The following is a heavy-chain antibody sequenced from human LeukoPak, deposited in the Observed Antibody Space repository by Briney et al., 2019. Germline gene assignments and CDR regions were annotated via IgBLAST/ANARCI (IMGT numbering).Heavy chain of an antibody. D-gene: IGHD6-6*01. Sequence: GASVKVSCKASGGTFSSYAISWVRQAPGQGLEWMGRIIPIFGTANYAQKFQGRVTITADKSTSTAYMELSSLRSEDTAVYYCASIPPTYSSSSFDYWGQGTLVTVSS. V-gene: IGHV1-69*06. CDR3: ASIPPTYSSSSFDY. J-gene: IGHJ4*02. CDR2: IIPIFGTA. CDR1: GGTFSSYA.